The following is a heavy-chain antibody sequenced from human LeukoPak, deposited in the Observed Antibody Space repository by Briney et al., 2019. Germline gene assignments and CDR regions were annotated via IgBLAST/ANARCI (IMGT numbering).Heavy chain of an antibody. CDR3: AKDSGSYRYFDY. V-gene: IGHV3-23*01. Sequence: PGGSLRLSCAASGFTFSSYAMSWVRQAPGKGLEWVSSVRGSGDSTYYADSVKGRFTISRDNSKNTLYLQMNSLRADDTAVYYCAKDSGSYRYFDYWGQGTLVTVSS. D-gene: IGHD1-26*01. CDR1: GFTFSSYA. J-gene: IGHJ4*02. CDR2: VRGSGDST.